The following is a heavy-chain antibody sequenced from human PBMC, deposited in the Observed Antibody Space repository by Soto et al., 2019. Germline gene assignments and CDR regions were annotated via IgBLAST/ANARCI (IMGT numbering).Heavy chain of an antibody. CDR3: AREMSGHYFTFDL. CDR1: GFTFSDYF. V-gene: IGHV3-11*01. D-gene: IGHD3-3*01. J-gene: IGHJ3*01. CDR2: TTKTVSTS. Sequence: QVQLVESGGDLVKPGGSLILSCAASGFTFSDYFMSWIRQSPGKGLEWVSYTTKTVSTSNHADSVKGRFTISRDNAKNSLYLQMNSLRAEDTAIYYCAREMSGHYFTFDLWGRGTMVTVSS.